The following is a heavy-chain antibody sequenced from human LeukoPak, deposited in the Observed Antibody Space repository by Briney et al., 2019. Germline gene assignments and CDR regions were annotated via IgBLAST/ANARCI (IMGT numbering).Heavy chain of an antibody. CDR1: GFTVSSNY. D-gene: IGHD3-22*01. V-gene: IGHV3-66*01. Sequence: GGSLILSCAASGFTVSSNYMSWVRQAPGKGLEWVSVIYSGGSTYYADSVKGRFTISRDNSKNTLYLQMNSLRAEDTAVYYCARGYYYDSSGYNDYWGQGTLVTVSS. CDR2: IYSGGST. J-gene: IGHJ4*02. CDR3: ARGYYYDSSGYNDY.